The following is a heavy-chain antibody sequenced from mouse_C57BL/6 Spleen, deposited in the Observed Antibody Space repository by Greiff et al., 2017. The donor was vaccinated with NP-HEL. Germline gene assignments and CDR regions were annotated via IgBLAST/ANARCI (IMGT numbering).Heavy chain of an antibody. V-gene: IGHV1-61*01. J-gene: IGHJ2*01. Sequence: VQLQQPGAELVRPGSSVKLSCKASGYTFTSYWMDWVKQRPGQGLEWIGNIYPSDSETHYNQKFKDKATLTVDKSSSTAYMQLSSLTSEDSAVYYCAREYYYGSSYFDYWGQGTTLTVSS. CDR3: AREYYYGSSYFDY. CDR2: IYPSDSET. D-gene: IGHD1-1*01. CDR1: GYTFTSYW.